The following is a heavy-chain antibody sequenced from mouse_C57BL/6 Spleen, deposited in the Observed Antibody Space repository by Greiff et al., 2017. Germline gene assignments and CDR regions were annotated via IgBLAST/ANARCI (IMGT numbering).Heavy chain of an antibody. V-gene: IGHV1-64*01. CDR3: ARDGGNWYFDV. CDR1: GYTFTSYW. J-gene: IGHJ1*03. D-gene: IGHD2-3*01. CDR2: IHPNSGST. Sequence: VQLQQPGAELVKPGASVKLSCKASGYTFTSYWMHWVKQRPGQGLEWIGMIHPNSGSTNYNEKFKSKATLTVDKSSSTAYMQLSSLTSEDSAVYYCARDGGNWYFDVCGTGTTVTVSS.